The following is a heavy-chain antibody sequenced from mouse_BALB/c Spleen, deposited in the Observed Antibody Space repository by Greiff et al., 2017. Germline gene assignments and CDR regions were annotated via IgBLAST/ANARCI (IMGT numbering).Heavy chain of an antibody. CDR3: ARGGTSYYVDY. V-gene: IGHV3-6*02. CDR2: ISYDGSN. J-gene: IGHJ2*01. CDR1: GYSITSGYY. Sequence: DVQLVESGPGLVKPSQSLSLTCSVTGYSITSGYYWNWIRQFPGNKLEWMGYISYDGSNNYNPSLKNRISITRNTSKNQFFLKLNSVTTEDTATYYCARGGTSYYVDYWGQGTTLTVSS.